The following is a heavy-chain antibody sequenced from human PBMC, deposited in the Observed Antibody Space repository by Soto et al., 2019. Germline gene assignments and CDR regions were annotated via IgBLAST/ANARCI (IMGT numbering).Heavy chain of an antibody. J-gene: IGHJ4*02. CDR3: AKDRSFSITMVRGALFDY. CDR2: ISGSGGST. V-gene: IGHV3-23*01. CDR1: GCTFSNYG. Sequence: GLSLRLSCAAAGCTFSNYGMSWVRQAPGKGLEWVSAISGSGGSTYYADSVKGRFTISRDNSKNTLYLQMNSLRAEDTAVYYCAKDRSFSITMVRGALFDYWGQGTLVTVSS. D-gene: IGHD3-10*01.